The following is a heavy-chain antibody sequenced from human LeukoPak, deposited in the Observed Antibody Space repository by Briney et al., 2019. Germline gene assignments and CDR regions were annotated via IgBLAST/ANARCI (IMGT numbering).Heavy chain of an antibody. CDR2: IYHSGST. D-gene: IGHD6-13*01. V-gene: IGHV4-4*02. Sequence: ASGTLSHTCAVSGGSISSSNWWSWVRQPPGKGLEWIGEIYHSGSTNYNPSLKSRVTISVDKSKNQFSLKLSSVTAADTAVYYCARDHRSSSWSYFDYWGQGTLVTVSS. CDR3: ARDHRSSSWSYFDY. CDR1: GGSISSSNW. J-gene: IGHJ4*02.